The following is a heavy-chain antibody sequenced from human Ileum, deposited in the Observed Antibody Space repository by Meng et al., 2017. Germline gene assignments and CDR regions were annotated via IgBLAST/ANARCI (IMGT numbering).Heavy chain of an antibody. D-gene: IGHD3-16*01. V-gene: IGHV4-34*01. J-gene: IGHJ4*02. CDR3: ARGGGRYGPDFDY. CDR1: GGSFSGYY. CDR2: INHSGST. Sequence: QVQLQEGGEGLFKPSGTLSLTCAGYGGSFSGYYWSWIRQPPGKGLEWIGEINHSGSTNYNPSLKSRVTISVDTSKNQFSLKLSSVTAADTAVYYCARGGGRYGPDFDYWGQGTLVTVSS.